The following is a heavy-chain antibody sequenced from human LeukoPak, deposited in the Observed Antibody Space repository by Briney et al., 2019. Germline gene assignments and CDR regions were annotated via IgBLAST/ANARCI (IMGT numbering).Heavy chain of an antibody. Sequence: PGGSLRLSCAASGFTFDDYAMHWVRQAPGKGLEWVSYISSSGSTIYYADSVKGRFTISRDNAKNSLYLQMNSLRAEDTAVYYCARFSHSSGWFKAPSATYGMDVWGQGTTVTVSS. D-gene: IGHD6-19*01. J-gene: IGHJ6*02. CDR3: ARFSHSSGWFKAPSATYGMDV. CDR2: ISSSGSTI. CDR1: GFTFDDYA. V-gene: IGHV3-48*03.